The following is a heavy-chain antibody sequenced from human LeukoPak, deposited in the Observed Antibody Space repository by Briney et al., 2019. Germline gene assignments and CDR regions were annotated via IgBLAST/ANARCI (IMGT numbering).Heavy chain of an antibody. V-gene: IGHV4-59*01. Sequence: PSETLSLTCTVSGDSISSYYWSWIRQPPRKGLEWIGYVYYSGSTNYNPSLKSRVTISVDTSKNEFSLKLSSVTAADTAVYYCARSSYYYAADAFDIWGQGTMVTVSS. J-gene: IGHJ3*02. CDR1: GDSISSYY. CDR3: ARSSYYYAADAFDI. CDR2: VYYSGST. D-gene: IGHD3-10*01.